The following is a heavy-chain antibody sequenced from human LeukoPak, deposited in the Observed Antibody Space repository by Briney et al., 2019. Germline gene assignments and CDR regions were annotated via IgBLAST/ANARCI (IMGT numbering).Heavy chain of an antibody. CDR2: IWYDGCNK. V-gene: IGHV3-33*01. D-gene: IGHD3-10*01. Sequence: SGGSLRLSRAASGFTFSSYGMHWVRQAPDKGLEWVAVIWYDGCNKYYADSVKGRFTISRDNSKNTLYLQMNSLRAEDTAVYYCARASDVGFGDGTFDYWGQGTLVTVSS. CDR1: GFTFSSYG. CDR3: ARASDVGFGDGTFDY. J-gene: IGHJ4*02.